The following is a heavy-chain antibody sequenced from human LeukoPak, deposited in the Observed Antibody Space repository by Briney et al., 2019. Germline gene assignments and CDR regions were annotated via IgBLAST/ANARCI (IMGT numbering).Heavy chain of an antibody. J-gene: IGHJ4*02. CDR3: ARVKKLMPEFEF. V-gene: IGHV1-2*02. D-gene: IGHD2-2*01. Sequence: ASLKISCKASGYTFIDFYIHCVRQAPGQGLEWMGWINPNSGDIKYSQKFQGRVSMTRDTSITTVYMDLSSLRSDDTALYYCARVKKLMPEFEFWGQGTLVTVSS. CDR1: GYTFIDFY. CDR2: INPNSGDI.